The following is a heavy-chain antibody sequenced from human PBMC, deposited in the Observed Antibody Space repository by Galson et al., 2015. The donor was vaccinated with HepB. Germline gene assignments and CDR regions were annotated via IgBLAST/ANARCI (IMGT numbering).Heavy chain of an antibody. CDR1: GSTFTSYD. V-gene: IGHV1-8*01. J-gene: IGHJ4*02. D-gene: IGHD1-14*01. CDR3: AVPQTTQGGYYYDY. CDR2: MNPYSGNT. Sequence: SVKVSCKASGSTFTSYDINWVRQATGQGLEWMGWMNPYSGNTGYAQKFQGRVTMTRNTSIRTAYMELSSLRSEDTAVYYCAVPQTTQGGYYYDYWGQGTLVTVSS.